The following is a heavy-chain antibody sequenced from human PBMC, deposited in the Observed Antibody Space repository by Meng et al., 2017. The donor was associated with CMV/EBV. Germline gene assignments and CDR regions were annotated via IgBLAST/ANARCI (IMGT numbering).Heavy chain of an antibody. V-gene: IGHV3-30*04. J-gene: IGHJ1*01. CDR3: AGSQYEYFQH. CDR2: ISYDGSNK. CDR1: GFTFSSYA. Sequence: GESLKISCAASGFTFSSYAMHWVRQAPGKGLEWVAVISYDGSNKYYADSVKGRFTISRDSSKNTLYLQMNSLRAEDTAMYYCAGSQYEYFQHWGQGTLVTVSS.